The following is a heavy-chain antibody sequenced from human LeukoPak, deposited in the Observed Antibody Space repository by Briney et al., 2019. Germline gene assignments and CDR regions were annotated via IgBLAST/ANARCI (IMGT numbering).Heavy chain of an antibody. J-gene: IGHJ4*02. Sequence: GESLRLSCAASGFTFSSYGMYWVRQAPGKGLEWVSYISGSSSTIYYADSVRGRLTISRDNAKNSLYLQMNSLRVEDTAVYYCARDSGDFWSGPYWGQGTLVTVSS. CDR2: ISGSSSTI. D-gene: IGHD3-3*01. CDR1: GFTFSSYG. CDR3: ARDSGDFWSGPY. V-gene: IGHV3-48*01.